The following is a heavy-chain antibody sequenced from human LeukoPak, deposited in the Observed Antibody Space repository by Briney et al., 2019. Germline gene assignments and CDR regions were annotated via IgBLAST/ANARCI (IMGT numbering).Heavy chain of an antibody. J-gene: IGHJ4*02. CDR1: GGSISSYY. CDR3: ARAQIKTGKYFDY. CDR2: IYYSGST. D-gene: IGHD3-16*01. Sequence: SETLSLTCTVSGGSISSYYWSWIRQPPGNGLEWIGYIYYSGSTNYNPSLKSRVTISVDTSKNQFSLKLSSVTAADTAVYYCARAQIKTGKYFDYWGQGTLATVSS. V-gene: IGHV4-59*08.